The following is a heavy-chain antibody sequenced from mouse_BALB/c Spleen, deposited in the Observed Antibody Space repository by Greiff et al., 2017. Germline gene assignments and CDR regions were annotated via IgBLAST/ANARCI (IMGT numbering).Heavy chain of an antibody. Sequence: EVMLVESGGGLVKPGGSLKLSCAASGFTFSDYYMYWVRQTPEKRLEWVATISDGGSYTYYPDSVKGRFTISRDNAKNNLYLQMSSLKSEDTAMYYCARVDLDYWGQGTSVTVSS. CDR2: ISDGGSYT. J-gene: IGHJ4*01. V-gene: IGHV5-4*02. CDR1: GFTFSDYY. CDR3: ARVDLDY.